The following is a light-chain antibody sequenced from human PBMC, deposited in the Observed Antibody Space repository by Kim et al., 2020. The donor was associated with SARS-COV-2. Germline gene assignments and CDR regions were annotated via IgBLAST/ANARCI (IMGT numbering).Light chain of an antibody. V-gene: IGLV1-40*01. CDR1: SSNIGAGYD. CDR2: GNS. CDR3: QSYDSSLLYV. Sequence: GQRVTISCTGSSSNIGAGYDVHWYQQLPGTAPKLLIYGNSNRPSGVPDRFSGSKSGTSASLAITGLQAEDEADYYCQSYDSSLLYVFGTGTKVTVL. J-gene: IGLJ1*01.